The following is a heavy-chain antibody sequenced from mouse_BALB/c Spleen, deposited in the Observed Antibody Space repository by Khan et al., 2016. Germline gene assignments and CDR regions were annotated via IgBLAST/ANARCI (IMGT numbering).Heavy chain of an antibody. CDR3: ARSLYYGYEYALDF. V-gene: IGHV3-2*02. CDR2: ISSTGST. Sequence: EVQLQESGPGLVKPSQSLSLTCTVTGYSITSDYAWNWIRQFPGNKLEWMGYISSTGSTSYNPSLKSRISITRDTSKNQFFLQLKSVTTEDTATDYYARSLYYGYEYALDFWGRGTSVTVSS. J-gene: IGHJ4*01. D-gene: IGHD2-2*01. CDR1: GYSITSDYA.